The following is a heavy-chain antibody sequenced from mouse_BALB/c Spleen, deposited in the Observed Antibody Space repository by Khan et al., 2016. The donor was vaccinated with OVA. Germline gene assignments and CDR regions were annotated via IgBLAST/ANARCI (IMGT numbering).Heavy chain of an antibody. J-gene: IGHJ1*01. D-gene: IGHD1-1*01. CDR1: GYSITSAYC. V-gene: IGHV3-6*02. CDR3: ARGGVVVPYWYFDV. CDR2: ISYDGSN. Sequence: QLEASGPGLVKPSQSLSLICSVTGYSITSAYCWNWIRQFPGNKLEWMGYISYDGSNNYNPSLKNRISIPRDTSKNQFFLKLNSVTTEDTATXYCARGGVVVPYWYFDVWGAGTTVTVSS.